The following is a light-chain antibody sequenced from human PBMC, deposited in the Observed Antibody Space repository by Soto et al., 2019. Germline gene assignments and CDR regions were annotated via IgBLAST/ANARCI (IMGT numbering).Light chain of an antibody. CDR1: ESLLYSDGKTY. V-gene: IGKV2D-29*02. J-gene: IGKJ4*01. CDR2: EVS. CDR3: LQTRQVPLT. Sequence: EIVMTQTPPSLSVTPGQPASISCKSSESLLYSDGKTYLFWYLQKPGQSPQFLIYEVSNRVSGVTDRFSGSGSGTDFELKISRVEAEDVGVYYCLQTRQVPLTFGGGTEVEIK.